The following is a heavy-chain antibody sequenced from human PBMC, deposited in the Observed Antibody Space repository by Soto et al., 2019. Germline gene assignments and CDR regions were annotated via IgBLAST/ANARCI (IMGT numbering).Heavy chain of an antibody. Sequence: SETLSLTCTGSVGSISTYYWSLIRQPPGKGLEWIGYIDYSATTNYNPSLKSRVTVSLDKCKNQFSLTLSSVTAAGTAVYYSERARLANWLEPWGQVNLVTLS. CDR3: ERARLANWLEP. CDR1: VGSISTYY. CDR2: IDYSATT. J-gene: IGHJ5*02. V-gene: IGHV4-59*01. D-gene: IGHD3-9*01.